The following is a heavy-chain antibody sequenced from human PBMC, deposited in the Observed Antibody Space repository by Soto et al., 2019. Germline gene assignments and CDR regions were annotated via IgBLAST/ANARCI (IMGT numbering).Heavy chain of an antibody. D-gene: IGHD3-10*01. CDR1: GYTFTNYG. Sequence: QVQLVQSGAEVKKPGASVKVSCKASGYTFTNYGISWVRQAPGQGLACMGWISAYNGYTKYAQKLQGRVTMTTDTSTSTAYMGLKSLRSDDTAVYYCARGVGSGSYYNQYDWFDPWGQGTLVAVSS. CDR3: ARGVGSGSYYNQYDWFDP. CDR2: ISAYNGYT. V-gene: IGHV1-18*01. J-gene: IGHJ5*02.